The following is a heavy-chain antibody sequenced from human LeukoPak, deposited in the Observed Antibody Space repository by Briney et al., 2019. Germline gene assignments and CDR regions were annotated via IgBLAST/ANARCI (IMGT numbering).Heavy chain of an antibody. V-gene: IGHV3-30*04. J-gene: IGHJ5*02. D-gene: IGHD6-19*01. CDR1: GFSFSSYS. CDR2: ISYDGSNE. CDR3: ARDSSRSYNWFDP. Sequence: GGSLTLSCAASGFSFSSYSMHRVRQAPGKGLESVAVISYDGSNEYYPDSVKGRFTISRDNSKNTLYLQMNSLRAADTAVYYCARDSSRSYNWFDPWGQGTLVTVSS.